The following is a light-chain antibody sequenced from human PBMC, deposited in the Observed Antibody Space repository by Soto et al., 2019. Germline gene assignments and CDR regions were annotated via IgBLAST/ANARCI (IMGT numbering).Light chain of an antibody. CDR1: QSVGSN. V-gene: IGKV3-15*01. CDR3: QQYNSYSPT. Sequence: EIVMTQSPATLSVSPGERATLSCRASQSVGSNLAWYQQKPGQAPRLLIYGASTRLTAIPARFSGSGSGTEFTLTISNLQSDDIATYYCQQYNSYSPTFGQGTKVDI. J-gene: IGKJ1*01. CDR2: GAS.